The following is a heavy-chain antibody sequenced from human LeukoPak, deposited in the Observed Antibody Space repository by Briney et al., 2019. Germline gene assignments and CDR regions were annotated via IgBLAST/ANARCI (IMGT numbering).Heavy chain of an antibody. D-gene: IGHD3-9*01. J-gene: IGHJ4*02. V-gene: IGHV1-69*13. Sequence: SVKVSCKASGYIFTSYYIHWVRQAPGQGLEWMGGIIPIFGTANYAQKFQGRDTITADESTSTAYMELSSLRSEDTAVYYFARQLTAYDILTGYYPEWGQGTLVTVSS. CDR3: ARQLTAYDILTGYYPE. CDR2: IIPIFGTA. CDR1: GYIFTSYY.